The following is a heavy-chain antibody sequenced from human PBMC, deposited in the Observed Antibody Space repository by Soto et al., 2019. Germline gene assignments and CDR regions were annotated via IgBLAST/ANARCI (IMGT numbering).Heavy chain of an antibody. CDR2: IRGTNGNT. Sequence: EVQLLESGGGLVQPGGSLRLSCAASGFTFSSSAMSWVRQAPGTGLEWVSAIRGTNGNTHYAESVKGRLTISRDNSKNTLSLQMNFLRAEDTAVYYCAKCTVDTIVTSGWCNWLEPWGQGTLVIVSS. V-gene: IGHV3-23*01. D-gene: IGHD6-19*01. J-gene: IGHJ5*02. CDR1: GFTFSSSA. CDR3: AKCTVDTIVTSGWCNWLEP.